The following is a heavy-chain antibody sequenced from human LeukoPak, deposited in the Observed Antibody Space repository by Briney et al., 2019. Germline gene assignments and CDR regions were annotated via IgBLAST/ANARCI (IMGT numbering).Heavy chain of an antibody. V-gene: IGHV4-30-2*01. J-gene: IGHJ3*02. CDR3: ARGPSRKRWSGPLPYAFDI. D-gene: IGHD3-3*01. CDR2: IYHSGST. Sequence: PSETLSLTCAVSGGSISSGGYSWSWIRQPPGKGLEWIGYIYHSGSTYYNPSLKSRVTISVDRSKNQFSLKLSSVTAADTAVYYCARGPSRKRWSGPLPYAFDIWGQGTMVTVSS. CDR1: GGSISSGGYS.